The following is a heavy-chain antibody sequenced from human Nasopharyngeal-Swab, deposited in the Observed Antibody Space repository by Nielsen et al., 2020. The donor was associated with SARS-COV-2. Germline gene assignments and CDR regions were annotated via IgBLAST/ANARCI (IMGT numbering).Heavy chain of an antibody. D-gene: IGHD6-13*01. J-gene: IGHJ3*02. V-gene: IGHV3-74*01. CDR3: APPAGDAFDI. Sequence: GESLKISCAASGFTFRSYWMHWVRQAPGKGLVWVSRINPDGSSTDYAGSVKGRFTISRDNAKNTLYLQMSSLRAEETAVYYCAPPAGDAFDIWGQGTMVTVSS. CDR2: INPDGSST. CDR1: GFTFRSYW.